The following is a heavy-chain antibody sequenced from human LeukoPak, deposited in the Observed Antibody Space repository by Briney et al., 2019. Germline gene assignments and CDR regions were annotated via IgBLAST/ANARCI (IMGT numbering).Heavy chain of an antibody. Sequence: GGSLRLSCAASGFTVSTNYMSWVRQAPGKGLEWVSVIYSGGSTYYADSVKGRFTISRDNSKNMLYLQMNSLRAEDTAVYYCAREVGGHWFDPWGQGTLVTVSS. CDR1: GFTVSTNY. D-gene: IGHD2-15*01. J-gene: IGHJ5*02. CDR2: IYSGGST. V-gene: IGHV3-53*01. CDR3: AREVGGHWFDP.